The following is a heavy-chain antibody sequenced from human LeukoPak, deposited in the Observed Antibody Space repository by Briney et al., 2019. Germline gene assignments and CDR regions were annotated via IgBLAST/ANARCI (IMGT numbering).Heavy chain of an antibody. V-gene: IGHV4-34*01. Sequence: PSETLSLTCAVYGGSFSGYYWSWIRQPPGKGLEWIGEINHSGSTNYNPSLKSRVTISVDTPKNQFSLKLSSVTAADTAVYYCARGSENSSPLDFDYWGQGTLVTVSS. CDR1: GGSFSGYY. CDR2: INHSGST. D-gene: IGHD6-6*01. CDR3: ARGSENSSPLDFDY. J-gene: IGHJ4*02.